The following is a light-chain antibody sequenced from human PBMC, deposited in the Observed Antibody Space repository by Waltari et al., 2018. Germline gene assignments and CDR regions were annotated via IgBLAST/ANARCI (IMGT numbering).Light chain of an antibody. J-gene: IGLJ3*02. CDR2: RSD. Sequence: QSVLTQPPSVSGTPGQRVTISCSGSASNIGNNLVNWYQQFPGKAPNLLIYRSDQRPSGAPDRFSGSKSGTSASLAISGLQSEDEDDYYCAAWDDSLNGRWVFGGGTKVTVL. V-gene: IGLV1-44*01. CDR3: AAWDDSLNGRWV. CDR1: ASNIGNNL.